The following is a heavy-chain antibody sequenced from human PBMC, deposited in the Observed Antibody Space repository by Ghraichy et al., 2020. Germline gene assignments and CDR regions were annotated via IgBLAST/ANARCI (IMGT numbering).Heavy chain of an antibody. CDR1: GFTIADYA. CDR3: TTPGRGYCSSTNCYDGFDI. V-gene: IGHV3-23*01. Sequence: GGSLRLSCAVSGFTIADYAMAWVRQAAGKGLEWVSLISTSAGDTFYADSVKGRFTISRDNSENTLYLQMNSLRAEDTAIYYCTTPGRGYCSSTNCYDGFDIWGQGTMVTVSS. D-gene: IGHD2-2*01. CDR2: ISTSAGDT. J-gene: IGHJ3*02.